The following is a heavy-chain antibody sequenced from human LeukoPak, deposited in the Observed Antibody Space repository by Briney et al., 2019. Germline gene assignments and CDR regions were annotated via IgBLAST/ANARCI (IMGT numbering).Heavy chain of an antibody. J-gene: IGHJ3*02. V-gene: IGHV4-4*02. D-gene: IGHD6-13*01. CDR1: GGSISSSNW. CDR3: ARDPGQQLVQNAFDI. CDR2: IYHSGST. Sequence: SGTLSPTCAVSGGSISSSNWWSWVRQPPGKGLEWIGEIYHSGSTNYNPSLKSRVTISVDKSKNQFSLKLSSVTAADTAVYYCARDPGQQLVQNAFDIWGQGTMVTVSS.